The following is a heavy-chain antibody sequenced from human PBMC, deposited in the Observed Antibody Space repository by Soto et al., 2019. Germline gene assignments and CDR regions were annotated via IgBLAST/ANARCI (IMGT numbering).Heavy chain of an antibody. J-gene: IGHJ4*02. Sequence: SETLSLTCAVYGGSFSGYYWTWIRQPPGTGLEWIGEINHSGSTNYNPSLKSRVTISVDTSKNQFSLKLTSVTAADTAVYYCANDKITDLLDYWGQRTLVTVSS. CDR1: GGSFSGYY. V-gene: IGHV4-34*01. CDR2: INHSGST. D-gene: IGHD3-10*01. CDR3: ANDKITDLLDY.